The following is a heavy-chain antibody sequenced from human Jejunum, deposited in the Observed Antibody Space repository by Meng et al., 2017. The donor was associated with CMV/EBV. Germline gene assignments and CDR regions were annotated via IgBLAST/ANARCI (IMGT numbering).Heavy chain of an antibody. D-gene: IGHD5-12*01. J-gene: IGHJ6*02. Sequence: SDYEMTWIRQAPGKGLEWISYISNTGGTISYADSVKGRFTISRDNANNSLYLHMNSLRVEDTAVYYCARSVTTTDFDYYYGMDVWGQGTTVTVSS. V-gene: IGHV3-11*04. CDR3: ARSVTTTDFDYYYGMDV. CDR2: ISNTGGTI. CDR1: SDYE.